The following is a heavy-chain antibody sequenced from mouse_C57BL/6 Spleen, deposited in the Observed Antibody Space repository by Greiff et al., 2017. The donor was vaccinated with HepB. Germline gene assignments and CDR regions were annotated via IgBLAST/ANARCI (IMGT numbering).Heavy chain of an antibody. V-gene: IGHV1-69*01. D-gene: IGHD1-1*02. J-gene: IGHJ4*01. CDR3: ARGVYYHTYAMDY. CDR2: IDPSDSYT. Sequence: QVQLQQPGAELVMPGASVKLSCKASGYTFTSYWMHWVKQRPGQGLEWIGEIDPSDSYTNYNQKFKGKSTLTVDKSSSTAYMQLSSLTSEDSAVYYCARGVYYHTYAMDYWGQGTSVTVSS. CDR1: GYTFTSYW.